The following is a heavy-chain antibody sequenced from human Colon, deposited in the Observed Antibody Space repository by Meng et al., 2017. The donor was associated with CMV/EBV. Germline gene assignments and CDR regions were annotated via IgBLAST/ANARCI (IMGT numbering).Heavy chain of an antibody. V-gene: IGHV4-39*01. CDR3: ARRNHPPNWFDP. CDR1: GGSISTSDYY. Sequence: SETLSLTCTVSGGSISTSDYYWNWIRQPPGKGLEWIGTIHYRGSTSYNPSLKSRLTTSVDTSKNQFSLKLSSVTAADTAVYYCARRNHPPNWFDPWGQGTLVTVSS. CDR2: IHYRGST. J-gene: IGHJ5*02.